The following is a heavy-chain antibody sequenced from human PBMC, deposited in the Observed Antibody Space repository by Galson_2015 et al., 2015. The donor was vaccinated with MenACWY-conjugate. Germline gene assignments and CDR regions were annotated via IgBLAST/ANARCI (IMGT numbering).Heavy chain of an antibody. CDR2: INVSGGST. Sequence: LRLSCAGSGFAFSGYAMTWVRQAPGKGLKWVSTINVSGGSTHYADFVRGRVTISRDNSRNTVYLQMNSLRVDDTAVYYCARHMGPSANSYWYGVDYWGQGAQVTVSS. V-gene: IGHV3-23*01. CDR1: GFAFSGYA. D-gene: IGHD3-10*01. CDR3: ARHMGPSANSYWYGVDY. J-gene: IGHJ4*02.